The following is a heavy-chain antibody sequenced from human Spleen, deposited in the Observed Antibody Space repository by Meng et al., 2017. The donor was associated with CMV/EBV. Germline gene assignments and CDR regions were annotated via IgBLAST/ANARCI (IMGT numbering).Heavy chain of an antibody. CDR1: GFTFSAYS. CDR3: ARGLSKGYSYGIADY. J-gene: IGHJ4*02. D-gene: IGHD5-18*01. V-gene: IGHV3-48*04. Sequence: GESLKISCVASGFTFSAYSMNWVSQAPGKGLEWISYITSSSSITYHADSVKGRFTISRDNAKNSLYLQMNSLRAEDMGVYYCARGLSKGYSYGIADYWGQGVLVTVSS. CDR2: ITSSSSIT.